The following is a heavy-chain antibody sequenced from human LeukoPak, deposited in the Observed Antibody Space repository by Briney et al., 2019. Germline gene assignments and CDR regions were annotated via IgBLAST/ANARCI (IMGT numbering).Heavy chain of an antibody. V-gene: IGHV4-31*03. D-gene: IGHD2-15*01. Sequence: SQTLSLTCTVSGGSISSGGYYWSWIRQHPGKGLEWIGYIYYSGSTYYNPSLKSRVTISVDTSKNQFSLKLSSVTAADTAVHYCAREGDDEGYCSGGSCYSFDPWGQGTLVTVSS. CDR1: GGSISSGGYY. J-gene: IGHJ5*02. CDR3: AREGDDEGYCSGGSCYSFDP. CDR2: IYYSGST.